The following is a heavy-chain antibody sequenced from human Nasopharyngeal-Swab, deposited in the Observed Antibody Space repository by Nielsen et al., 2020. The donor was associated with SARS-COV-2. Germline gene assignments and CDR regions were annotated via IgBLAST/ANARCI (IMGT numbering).Heavy chain of an antibody. J-gene: IGHJ4*02. Sequence: GESLKISCAASGFTFSTYAMTWVRQAPGKGLEWVSTIDAGGGNTWYADSVKGRFTISRDNSKNTLYLQMNSLRAEDTAVYYCARDLGYGDYVGDLDYWGQGTLVTVSS. V-gene: IGHV3-23*01. D-gene: IGHD4-17*01. CDR2: IDAGGGNT. CDR1: GFTFSTYA. CDR3: ARDLGYGDYVGDLDY.